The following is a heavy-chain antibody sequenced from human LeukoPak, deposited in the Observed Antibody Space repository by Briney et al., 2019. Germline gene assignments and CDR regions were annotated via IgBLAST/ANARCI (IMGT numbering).Heavy chain of an antibody. V-gene: IGHV1-46*01. Sequence: ASVKVSCKASGYTFTGYYLHWVRQAPGQGLEWMGIINPSGGSTSYAQKFQGRVTMTRDTSTSTVYMELSSLRSEDTAVYYCARSPYCSSTSCRVFDYWGQGTLVTVSS. CDR3: ARSPYCSSTSCRVFDY. CDR1: GYTFTGYY. J-gene: IGHJ4*02. CDR2: INPSGGST. D-gene: IGHD2-2*01.